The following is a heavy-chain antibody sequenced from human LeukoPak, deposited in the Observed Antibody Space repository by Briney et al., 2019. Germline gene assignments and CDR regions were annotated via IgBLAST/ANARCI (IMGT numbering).Heavy chain of an antibody. CDR2: ISASGGST. CDR1: GFTFDDYG. V-gene: IGHV3-23*01. J-gene: IGHJ6*02. Sequence: HPGGSLRLSCAASGFTFDDYGMSWVRQAPGKGLEWVSGISASGGSTYYADSVKGRFTISRDNSKNTLYLQMNSLRAENTAIYYCAKYVSAKGPPYGLDVWGQGTTVTVSS. D-gene: IGHD2/OR15-2a*01. CDR3: AKYVSAKGPPYGLDV.